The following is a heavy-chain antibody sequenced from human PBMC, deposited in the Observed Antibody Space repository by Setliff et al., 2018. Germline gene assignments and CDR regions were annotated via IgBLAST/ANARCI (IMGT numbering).Heavy chain of an antibody. D-gene: IGHD6-13*01. J-gene: IGHJ5*02. CDR1: GGSISSSSYY. V-gene: IGHV4-39*07. CDR3: AREEPYSSSWSWFDP. Sequence: PSETLSLTCTVSGGSISSSSYYWGWIRQPPGKGLEWIGSIYYSGSTYYNPSLKSRVTISVDTSKNQFSLKLSSVTAADTAVYYCAREEPYSSSWSWFDPWGQGTLVTVSS. CDR2: IYYSGST.